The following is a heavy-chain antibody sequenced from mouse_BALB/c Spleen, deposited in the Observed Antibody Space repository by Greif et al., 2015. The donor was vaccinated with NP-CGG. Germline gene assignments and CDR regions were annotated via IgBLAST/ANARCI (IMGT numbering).Heavy chain of an antibody. D-gene: IGHD2-14*01. CDR1: GYTFTDYA. CDR2: ISTYYGDA. CDR3: ARDYRPINAMDY. V-gene: IGHV1S137*01. J-gene: IGHJ4*01. Sequence: QVQLQQSGAELVRPGVSVKISCKGSGYTFTDYAMHWVKQSHAKSLEWIGVISTYYGDASYNQKFKGKATMTVDKSSSTAYMELARLTSEDSAIYYCARDYRPINAMDYWGQGTSVTVSS.